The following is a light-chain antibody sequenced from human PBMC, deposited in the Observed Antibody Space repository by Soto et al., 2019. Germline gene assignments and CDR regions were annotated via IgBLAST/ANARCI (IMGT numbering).Light chain of an antibody. J-gene: IGKJ4*01. CDR1: QSVSSSY. V-gene: IGKV3-20*01. CDR3: QQYDNSPLT. Sequence: DIVLTHSPGTLALSPGERASLSFSASQSVSSSYLAWYQQKPGQAPRLLIYGASNRATGIPDRFSGSGSGTDFTLTISRLEPEDFAVYYCQQYDNSPLTFGGGTKVDI. CDR2: GAS.